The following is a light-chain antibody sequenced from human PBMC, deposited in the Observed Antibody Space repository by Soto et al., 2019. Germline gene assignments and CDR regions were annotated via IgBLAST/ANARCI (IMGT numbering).Light chain of an antibody. CDR3: QQAKDFPLT. V-gene: IGKV1D-12*01. CDR2: DAS. J-gene: IGKJ4*01. CDR1: QGIRSH. Sequence: DIQMTQSPSSMSASVGDRVTISCRASQGIRSHLAWYQQKPGKAPKVLIYDASTLQSGVPSRFSGTGSATEFTLTISSLQPEDFATYYCQQAKDFPLTFGGGTKVEIK.